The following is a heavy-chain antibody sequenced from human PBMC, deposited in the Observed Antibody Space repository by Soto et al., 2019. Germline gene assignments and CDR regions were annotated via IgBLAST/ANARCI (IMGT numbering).Heavy chain of an antibody. CDR2: NNHSGST. CDR1: GGSCSGYY. CDR3: ARGRTYYYDSSGYYWTYYFDY. Sequence: ASQTLSLTCAAYGGSCSGYYWSWIRQPPVKVQEWIRENNHSGSTNYNPSPKSRVTISLDTSKNQFSLKLSSVTAADTAVYYCARGRTYYYDSSGYYWTYYFDYWGQGTLVTVSS. J-gene: IGHJ4*02. V-gene: IGHV4-34*01. D-gene: IGHD3-22*01.